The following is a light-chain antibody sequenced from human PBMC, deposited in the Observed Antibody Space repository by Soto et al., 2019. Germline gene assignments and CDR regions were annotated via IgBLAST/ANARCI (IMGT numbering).Light chain of an antibody. J-gene: IGLJ1*01. CDR1: SSNIGAGYD. CDR3: QSYDSGLSAYV. CDR2: GNS. V-gene: IGLV1-40*01. Sequence: QAVVTQPPSVSRAPGQRVTISCTGSSSNIGAGYDVHWYQQFPGTAPKLLIYGNSNRPSGVPDRFSGSKSGTSASLAITGLQAEDEADFYCQSYDSGLSAYVFGTGTKLTVL.